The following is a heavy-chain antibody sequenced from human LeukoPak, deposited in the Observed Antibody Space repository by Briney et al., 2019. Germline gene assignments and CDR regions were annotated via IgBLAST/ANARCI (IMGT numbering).Heavy chain of an antibody. V-gene: IGHV1-18*01. Sequence: ASVKVSCKASGYTFTSYGISWMRQAPGQGLEWMGWISAYNGNTNYAQKLQGRVTMTTDTSTSTAFMELRSLRSDDTAVYYCATRLPRRRVGWELPFDYWGQGTLVTVSS. CDR3: ATRLPRRRVGWELPFDY. D-gene: IGHD1-26*01. CDR1: GYTFTSYG. CDR2: ISAYNGNT. J-gene: IGHJ4*02.